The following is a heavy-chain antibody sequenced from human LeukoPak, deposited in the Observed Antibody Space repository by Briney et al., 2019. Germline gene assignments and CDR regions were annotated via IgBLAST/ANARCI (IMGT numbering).Heavy chain of an antibody. CDR3: ARAPRAAATRNSLDY. CDR2: IIPIFGTA. CDR1: GYTFTSYG. V-gene: IGHV1-69*13. Sequence: ALVKVSCKASGYTFTSYGINWVRQAPGQGLEWMGGIIPIFGTANYAQKFQGRVTITADESTSTAYMELSSLRSEDTAVYYCARAPRAAATRNSLDYWGQGTLVTVSS. J-gene: IGHJ4*02. D-gene: IGHD2-15*01.